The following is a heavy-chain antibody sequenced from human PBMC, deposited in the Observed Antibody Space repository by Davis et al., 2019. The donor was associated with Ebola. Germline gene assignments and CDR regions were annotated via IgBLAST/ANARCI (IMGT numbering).Heavy chain of an antibody. CDR1: AGTFSSYA. Sequence: AASVKVSCNASAGTFSSYAISWVRQAPGQGLEWMGGIIPSFGTANYAQKFQGRVTITADESTSTAYMELSSLRSEDTAVYFCARDSSGVVGANDFDYWGQGTLVTVSS. J-gene: IGHJ4*02. CDR2: IIPSFGTA. CDR3: ARDSSGVVGANDFDY. D-gene: IGHD1-26*01. V-gene: IGHV1-69*13.